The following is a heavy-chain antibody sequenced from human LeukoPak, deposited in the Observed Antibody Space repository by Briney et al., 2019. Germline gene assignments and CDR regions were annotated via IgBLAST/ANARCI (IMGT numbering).Heavy chain of an antibody. CDR3: ARTIRGY. CDR1: GFTFSNYW. Sequence: GGSLRLSCATSGFTFSNYWMSWVRQAPGKGLEWVANIKEDGSEKYYVDSVRGRFTISRDNAKNSLYLQMNSLRAEDTAVYYCARTIRGYWGQGTLVTVSS. D-gene: IGHD3-10*01. CDR2: IKEDGSEK. J-gene: IGHJ4*02. V-gene: IGHV3-7*01.